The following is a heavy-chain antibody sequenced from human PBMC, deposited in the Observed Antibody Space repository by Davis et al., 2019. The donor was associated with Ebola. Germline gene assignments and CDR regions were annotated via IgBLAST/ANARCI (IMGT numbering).Heavy chain of an antibody. V-gene: IGHV1-69*06. Sequence: SVKVSCKASGGTFSSYAMNWVRQAPGQGLEWMGWIIPIFGAATYAQKFQGRVTMTADRTTSTAYMELSSLRSEDTAVYYCARMVGSSGGKSYGDDYWGQGTLVTVTS. J-gene: IGHJ4*02. D-gene: IGHD5-18*01. CDR1: GGTFSSYA. CDR3: ARMVGSSGGKSYGDDY. CDR2: IIPIFGAA.